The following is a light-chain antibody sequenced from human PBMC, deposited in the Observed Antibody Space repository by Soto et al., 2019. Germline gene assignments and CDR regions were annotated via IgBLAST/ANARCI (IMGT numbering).Light chain of an antibody. CDR1: SSNIGSKT. Sequence: QSVLTQPPSASGTPGQRVTISCSGSSSNIGSKTVNWYQQLPGTVPKLLIYNSYQRPSGVPDRFSGSKSGTSASLAISGLQSEDEADYYCAAWYASLNGYVFGAGTKVTVL. CDR2: NSY. CDR3: AAWYASLNGYV. V-gene: IGLV1-44*01. J-gene: IGLJ1*01.